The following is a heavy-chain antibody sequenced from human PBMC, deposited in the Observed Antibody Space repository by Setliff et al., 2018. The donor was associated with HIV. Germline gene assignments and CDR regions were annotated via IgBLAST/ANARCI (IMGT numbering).Heavy chain of an antibody. J-gene: IGHJ4*02. CDR2: TTPLLGTT. V-gene: IGHV1-69*05. CDR3: ARWCAAAGCYPAIYHLDS. CDR1: GNTFSSYG. Sequence: ASVKVSCKASGNTFSSYGITWVRQAPGQGLEWMGGTTPLLGTTNYAQKFQGRVTITTDEPTNTVYMELSGLRSEDTAVYYCARWCAAAGCYPAIYHLDSWGQGTLVTVSS. D-gene: IGHD2-2*01.